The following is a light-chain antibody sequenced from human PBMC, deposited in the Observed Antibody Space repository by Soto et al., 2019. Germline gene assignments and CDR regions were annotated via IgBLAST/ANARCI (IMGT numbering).Light chain of an antibody. CDR1: QTISSW. Sequence: DIQMTQSPSTLSGSVGDRVTITCRASQTISSWLAWYQQKPGKAPKLLIYKASTLKSGVPSRFSGSGSGTQVRLTVSRLQPDDFATYYCKQYNTNSPTFGQGTKVDIK. V-gene: IGKV1-5*03. CDR2: KAS. CDR3: KQYNTNSPT. J-gene: IGKJ1*01.